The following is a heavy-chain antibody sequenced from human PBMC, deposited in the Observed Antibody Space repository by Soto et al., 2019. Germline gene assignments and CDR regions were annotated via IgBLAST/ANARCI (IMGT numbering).Heavy chain of an antibody. Sequence: PGGSLRLSCAASGFNFSSYALNWVRQAPGKGLEWVSFIGSSSSYTYYSDSVKGRFTISRDNAKNSLFLQMNSLRAEDTAVYYCAKDRGRGSPVSGGLDVWGQGTTVTVSS. D-gene: IGHD3-10*01. CDR2: IGSSSSYT. J-gene: IGHJ6*02. CDR3: AKDRGRGSPVSGGLDV. CDR1: GFNFSSYA. V-gene: IGHV3-21*01.